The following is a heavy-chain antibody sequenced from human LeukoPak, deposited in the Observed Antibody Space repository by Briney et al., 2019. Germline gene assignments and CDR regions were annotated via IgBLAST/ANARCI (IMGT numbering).Heavy chain of an antibody. CDR1: GGSFSGYY. CDR2: INHSGST. D-gene: IGHD4-23*01. Sequence: SETLSLTCAVYGGSFSGYYWSWIRQPPGKGLEWIGEINHSGSTNYNPSLKSRVTISVDTSKNQFSLKLSSVTAADPAVYYCASPYGGNPTGYWGQGTLVTVSS. V-gene: IGHV4-34*01. J-gene: IGHJ4*02. CDR3: ASPYGGNPTGY.